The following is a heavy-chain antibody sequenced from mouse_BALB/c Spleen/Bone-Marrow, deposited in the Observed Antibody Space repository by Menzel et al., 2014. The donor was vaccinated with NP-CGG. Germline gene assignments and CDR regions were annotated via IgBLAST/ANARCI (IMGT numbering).Heavy chain of an antibody. J-gene: IGHJ1*01. CDR2: INPDSSTI. D-gene: IGHD1-2*01. CDR3: ARPGYYGYQDV. V-gene: IGHV4-1*02. CDR1: GFDFSRYW. Sequence: EVQGVASGGGLVPPGGSLKLSCAASGFDFSRYWMTWVRQAPGKGLEWIGEINPDSSTINYTPSLKDKFIISRDNAKNTLYLQMSKVRSEDTALYYCARPGYYGYQDVWGAGTTVSVPS.